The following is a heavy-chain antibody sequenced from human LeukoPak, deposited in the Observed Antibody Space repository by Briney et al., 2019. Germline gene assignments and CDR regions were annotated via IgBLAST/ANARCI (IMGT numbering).Heavy chain of an antibody. Sequence: PGGSLRLSCAASGFTFSNYGMHWVRQVPGKGLEWVAFIRYDGRSKYYADSVKGRFTISRDNSKNTLYLQMNSLRADDTAVYYCARARATVTRISSFDIWGQGTMVTVSS. CDR3: ARARATVTRISSFDI. CDR2: IRYDGRSK. D-gene: IGHD4-17*01. V-gene: IGHV3-30*02. CDR1: GFTFSNYG. J-gene: IGHJ3*02.